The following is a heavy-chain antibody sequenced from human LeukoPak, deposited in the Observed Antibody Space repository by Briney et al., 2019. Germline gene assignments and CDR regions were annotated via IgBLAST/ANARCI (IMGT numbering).Heavy chain of an antibody. V-gene: IGHV3-15*01. J-gene: IGHJ1*01. Sequence: GGSLTLSCAVSGFIFSNAWMNWVRQAPGKGLECVGRIKSISDGETTDYAAPVKGRFTISRDDSKSTLYLQMHSQRTEDIGVYNWTTLGMGPEHWAQGTLVSVSS. D-gene: IGHD1-26*01. CDR2: IKSISDGETT. CDR3: TTLGMGPEH. CDR1: GFIFSNAW.